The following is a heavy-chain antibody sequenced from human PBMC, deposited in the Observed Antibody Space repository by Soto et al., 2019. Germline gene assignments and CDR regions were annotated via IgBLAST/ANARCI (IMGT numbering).Heavy chain of an antibody. CDR2: ISSGAAYI. V-gene: IGHV3-21*01. J-gene: IGHJ5*02. Sequence: VESGGGLVKPGGSLTLSCNFTFSLYSMNWVRQAPGKGLEWVASISSGAAYIKYADSVQGRFTISRDNAKSSVSLQMSSLRVEDTAVYFCTRDEGGSYDSWFHPWGQGTQVTVSA. CDR3: TRDEGGSYDSWFHP. D-gene: IGHD1-26*01. CDR1: TFSLYS.